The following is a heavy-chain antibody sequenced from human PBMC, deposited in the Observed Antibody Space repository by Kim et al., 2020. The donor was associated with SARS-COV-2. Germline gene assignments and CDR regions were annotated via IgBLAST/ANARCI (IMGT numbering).Heavy chain of an antibody. D-gene: IGHD5-12*01. Sequence: SETLSLTCSVSGGSINSGSYYWNWIRQPAEKGLEWIGRIYTSGSTNYNSSLKSRVTISVDTSKNQFSLNLSSVTAADTAVYYCARGGYGGANNAFDIWGQGTMVTVSS. CDR1: GGSINSGSYY. V-gene: IGHV4-61*02. J-gene: IGHJ3*02. CDR3: ARGGYGGANNAFDI. CDR2: IYTSGST.